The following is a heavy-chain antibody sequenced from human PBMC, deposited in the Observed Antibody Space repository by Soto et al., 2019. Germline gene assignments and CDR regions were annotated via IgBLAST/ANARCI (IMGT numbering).Heavy chain of an antibody. D-gene: IGHD3-10*01. CDR2: IIPILGIP. J-gene: IGHJ6*02. V-gene: IGHV1-69*02. CDR3: ARFRGSYGMDV. Sequence: QVQLVQSGAEVKKPGSSVKVSCKASGGTFSSYTISWVRQAPGQGLEWMGRIIPILGIPNYAQKFQGRVTITENKSTSTVYMELSSMRSEDTAVYYCARFRGSYGMDVWGQGTTVTVSS. CDR1: GGTFSSYT.